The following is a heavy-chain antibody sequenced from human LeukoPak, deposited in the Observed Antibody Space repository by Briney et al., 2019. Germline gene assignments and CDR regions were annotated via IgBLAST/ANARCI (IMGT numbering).Heavy chain of an antibody. CDR3: ATYGYSYGLDY. J-gene: IGHJ4*02. Sequence: SETLSLTCTVSGDSISSSSYYWGWSRQPPGKGREWIGSMYYSGNTYYNASLKSRVTMSVDTSKNQFSLKLSSVTAADTAVYYCATYGYSYGLDYWDQGTLVTVSS. D-gene: IGHD5-18*01. V-gene: IGHV4-39*01. CDR2: MYYSGNT. CDR1: GDSISSSSYY.